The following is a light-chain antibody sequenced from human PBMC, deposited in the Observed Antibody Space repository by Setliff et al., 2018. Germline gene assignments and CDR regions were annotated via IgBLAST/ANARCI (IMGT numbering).Light chain of an antibody. CDR3: QAWDPASDHRV. CDR2: DDS. CDR1: NIGDKS. J-gene: IGLJ1*01. V-gene: IGLV3-21*03. Sequence: SYELTQPPSESVAPGKTARITCGGHNIGDKSVHWYQQKPGQAPVLVVYDDSDRPSGIPGRFSGSNSGNTATLTISRVEAGDEADYYCQAWDPASDHRVFGTGTKVTVL.